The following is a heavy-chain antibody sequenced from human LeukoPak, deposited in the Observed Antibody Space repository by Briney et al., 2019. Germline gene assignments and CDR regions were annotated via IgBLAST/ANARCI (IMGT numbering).Heavy chain of an antibody. V-gene: IGHV4-4*07. CDR2: IYTSGST. D-gene: IGHD5-18*01. Sequence: SETLSLTCTVSGGSISSYYWSWIRQPAGKGLEWIGRIYTSGSTNYNPSLKSRVTISVGKSKNQFSLKLSSVTAADTAVYYCARSNTAMVLFDYWGQGTLVTVSS. J-gene: IGHJ4*02. CDR1: GGSISSYY. CDR3: ARSNTAMVLFDY.